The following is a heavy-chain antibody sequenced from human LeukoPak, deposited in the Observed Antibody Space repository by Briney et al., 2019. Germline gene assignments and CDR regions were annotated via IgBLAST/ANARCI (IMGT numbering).Heavy chain of an antibody. CDR3: PSTPDSGYYYYYMDV. CDR2: IIPIFGTA. Sequence: SVKVSCKAYGGTFSSYAISWVRQAPGQGLEWMGGIIPIFGTANYAQKFQGRVTITTDESTSTAYMELSSLRSEDTAVYYCPSTPDSGYYYYYMDVWGKGTTVTVSS. V-gene: IGHV1-69*05. CDR1: GGTFSSYA. J-gene: IGHJ6*03.